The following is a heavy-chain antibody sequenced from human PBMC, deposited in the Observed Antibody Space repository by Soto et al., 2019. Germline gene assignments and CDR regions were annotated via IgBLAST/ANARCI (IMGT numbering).Heavy chain of an antibody. CDR2: IYSGGST. Sequence: PGGSLRLSCAASGFTVSSNYMSWVRQAPGKXLEWVSVIYSGGSTYYADSVKGRFTISRDNSKNTLYLQMNSLRAEDTAVYYCAREMPPGIAAAGRGAFDYWGQGALVTVSS. CDR1: GFTVSSNY. CDR3: AREMPPGIAAAGRGAFDY. D-gene: IGHD6-13*01. V-gene: IGHV3-53*01. J-gene: IGHJ4*02.